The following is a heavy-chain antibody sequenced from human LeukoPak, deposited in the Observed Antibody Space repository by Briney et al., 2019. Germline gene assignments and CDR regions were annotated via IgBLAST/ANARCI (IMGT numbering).Heavy chain of an antibody. Sequence: SETLSLTCTVSGGSISSYYWSWIRQPPGKGLEWIGYIYYSGRTNYNPSLKSRVTISVDTSKNQFSLKLSSVTAADTAVYYCARVRYYYGSGSYDFDYWGQGTLVTVSS. V-gene: IGHV4-59*01. CDR1: GGSISSYY. CDR3: ARVRYYYGSGSYDFDY. J-gene: IGHJ4*02. D-gene: IGHD3-10*01. CDR2: IYYSGRT.